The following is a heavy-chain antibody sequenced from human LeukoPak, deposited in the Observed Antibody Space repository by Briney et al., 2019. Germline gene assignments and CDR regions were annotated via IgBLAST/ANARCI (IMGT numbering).Heavy chain of an antibody. Sequence: GGSLRLSRAASGFTFSSYGMHWVRQAPGKGLEWVAFIRYDGGNKYYGDSVKGRFTISRDNSKNTLYLQMSSLRAEDTAVYYCAKMDGRIVGAEDYWGQGTLVTVSS. J-gene: IGHJ4*02. CDR2: IRYDGGNK. D-gene: IGHD1-26*01. V-gene: IGHV3-30*02. CDR1: GFTFSSYG. CDR3: AKMDGRIVGAEDY.